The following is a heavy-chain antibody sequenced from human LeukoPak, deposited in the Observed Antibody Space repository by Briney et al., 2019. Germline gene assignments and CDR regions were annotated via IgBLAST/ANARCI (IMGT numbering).Heavy chain of an antibody. CDR1: AYSFTSYW. CDR3: ARPLAGYGGSYYFDMDV. J-gene: IGHJ6*02. D-gene: IGHD2-8*02. Sequence: GESLKISCKGSAYSFTSYWISWVRQMPGKGLEWMGGIDPSDAYTNYSPSFQGHVTISADKSISPSYLQWSTLNATDTATYYYARPLAGYGGSYYFDMDVWGQGTTVTV. CDR2: IDPSDAYT. V-gene: IGHV5-10-1*01.